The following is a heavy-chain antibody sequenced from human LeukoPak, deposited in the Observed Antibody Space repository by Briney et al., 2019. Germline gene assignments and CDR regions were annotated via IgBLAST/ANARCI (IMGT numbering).Heavy chain of an antibody. J-gene: IGHJ4*02. V-gene: IGHV3-9*01. CDR1: GFTFDDYA. D-gene: IGHD3-9*01. CDR2: ISWNSGSI. Sequence: GGSLRLSCAASGFTFDDYAMHWVRQAPGKGLEWVSGISWNSGSIGYADSVKGRFTISRDNAKNSLYLQMNSLRAEDTALYYCAKVSGAYYDILTGYTTHSYYFDYWGQGTLVTVSS. CDR3: AKVSGAYYDILTGYTTHSYYFDY.